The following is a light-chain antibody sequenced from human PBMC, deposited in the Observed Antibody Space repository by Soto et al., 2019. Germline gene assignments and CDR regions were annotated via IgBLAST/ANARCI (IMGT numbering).Light chain of an antibody. CDR3: QYSRRSLRK. V-gene: IGKV3D-20*01. J-gene: IGKJ1*01. CDR2: DAS. CDR1: QNVRGSQ. Sequence: EPVWMQSPGTRAVSRGEVDTRGCRTIQNVRGSQLDWYQHKPGLAPRLLMSDASIRATGIPDRFSGSGSGTNFPLTTTSLAPQDSAAYYCQYSRRSLRKLGQGNQV.